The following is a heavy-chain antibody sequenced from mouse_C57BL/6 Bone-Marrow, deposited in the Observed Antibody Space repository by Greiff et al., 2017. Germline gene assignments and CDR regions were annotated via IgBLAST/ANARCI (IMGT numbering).Heavy chain of an antibody. CDR3: ARQKPYYYGSSYYFDY. CDR1: GFTFSSYT. J-gene: IGHJ2*01. Sequence: EVMLVESGGGLVKPGGSLKLSCAASGFTFSSYTMSWVRQTPEKRLEWVATISGGGGNTYYPDSVKGRFTISRDNAKNTLYLQMSSLRSEDTALYYCARQKPYYYGSSYYFDYWGQGTTLTVSS. D-gene: IGHD1-1*01. V-gene: IGHV5-9*01. CDR2: ISGGGGNT.